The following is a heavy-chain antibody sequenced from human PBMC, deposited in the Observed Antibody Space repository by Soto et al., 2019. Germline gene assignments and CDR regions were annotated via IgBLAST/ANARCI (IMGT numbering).Heavy chain of an antibody. J-gene: IGHJ5*02. V-gene: IGHV3-11*01. CDR3: ARVRGYYYGSGSYPPNWFDP. CDR2: ISSSGSTI. D-gene: IGHD3-10*01. CDR1: VFTFIDYY. Sequence: PGGSLRLSCASSVFTFIDYYMSWIRQAPGKGLEWVSYISSSGSTIYYADSVKGRFTISRDNAKNSLYLQMNSLRAEDTAVYYCARVRGYYYGSGSYPPNWFDPWGQGTLVTVSS.